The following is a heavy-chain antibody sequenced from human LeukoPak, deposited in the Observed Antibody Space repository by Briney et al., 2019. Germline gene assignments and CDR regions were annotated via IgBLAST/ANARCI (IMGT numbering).Heavy chain of an antibody. D-gene: IGHD4-17*01. J-gene: IGHJ4*02. V-gene: IGHV3-7*03. CDR1: GFSFSSCW. CDR2: IKQDGSEK. CDR3: ARRTVLDY. Sequence: PGGSLRLSCAASGFSFSSCWMSWVRQAPGKGLEWVANIKQDGSEKYYVDSVKGRFTISRDSAKNSLYLQMNSLRAEDTAVYYCARRTVLDYWGQGTLVTVSS.